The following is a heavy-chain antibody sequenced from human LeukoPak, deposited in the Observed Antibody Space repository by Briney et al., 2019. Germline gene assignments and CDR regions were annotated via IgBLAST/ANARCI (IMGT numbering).Heavy chain of an antibody. CDR3: STSAGIGKYSFDD. J-gene: IGHJ4*02. CDR1: GFTFTTYG. Sequence: GGSLRLSCSASGFTFTTYGMNWVRQAPGKGLEWVASISWHSTYIYYTDSLRGRFTISRDDATNTLFLQMNSLRPEDTAMYYCSTSAGIGKYSFDDWGQGTLVTVSS. V-gene: IGHV3-21*01. D-gene: IGHD2/OR15-2a*01. CDR2: ISWHSTYI.